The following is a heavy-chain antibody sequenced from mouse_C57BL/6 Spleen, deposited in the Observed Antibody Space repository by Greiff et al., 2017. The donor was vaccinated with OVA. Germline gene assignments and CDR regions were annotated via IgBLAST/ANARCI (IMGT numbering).Heavy chain of an antibody. CDR1: GFTFSDYY. CDR3: ARDRYYGSSYDYAMDY. D-gene: IGHD1-1*01. V-gene: IGHV5-16*01. J-gene: IGHJ4*01. Sequence: EVHLVESEGGLVQPGSSMKLSCTASGFTFSDYYMAWVRQVPEKGLEWVANINYDGSSTYYLDSLKSRFIISRDNAKNILYLQMSSLKSEDTATYYCARDRYYGSSYDYAMDYWGQGTSVTVSS. CDR2: INYDGSST.